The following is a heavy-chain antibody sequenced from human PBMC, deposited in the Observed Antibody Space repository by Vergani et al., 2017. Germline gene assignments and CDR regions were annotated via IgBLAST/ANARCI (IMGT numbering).Heavy chain of an antibody. CDR3: ARVRGGSGSYWYFDL. CDR1: GYTFTSYG. Sequence: QVQLVQSGAEVQKPGTSVKVSCKASGYTFTSYGISWVRQAPGQGLEWMGWISAYNGKTKYAQKLQGRVTMTTDTSTITAYMELRSLRAADTAVYYCARVRGGSGSYWYFDLWGRGTLVTVSS. V-gene: IGHV1-18*01. CDR2: ISAYNGKT. D-gene: IGHD1-26*01. J-gene: IGHJ2*01.